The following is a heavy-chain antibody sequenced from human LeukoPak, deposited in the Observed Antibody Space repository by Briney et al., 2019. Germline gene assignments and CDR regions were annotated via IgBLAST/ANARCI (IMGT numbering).Heavy chain of an antibody. J-gene: IGHJ4*02. CDR2: ISAYNGNT. CDR3: AREDYGVTGKTLDY. V-gene: IGHV1-18*01. Sequence: ASVKVSCKASGYTFTSYGISWVRQAPGQGLEWMGWISAYNGNTNYAQKLQGRVTMTTDKSTSTAYMELSSLRSEDTAVYYCAREDYGVTGKTLDYWGQGTLVTVSS. CDR1: GYTFTSYG. D-gene: IGHD4-17*01.